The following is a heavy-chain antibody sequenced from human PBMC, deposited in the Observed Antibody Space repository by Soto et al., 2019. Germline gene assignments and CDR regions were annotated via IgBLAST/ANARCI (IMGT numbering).Heavy chain of an antibody. J-gene: IGHJ3*02. Sequence: GGSLRLSCAASGFTFGKNWMTWVRQAPGKGLEWVANIKADGSKQYYVDSVKGRFVISKDNAKSSLYLQMNNLRAEDTAIYYCARDVSAFDIWGQGTMVTVSS. CDR1: GFTFGKNW. V-gene: IGHV3-7*03. CDR2: IKADGSKQ. CDR3: ARDVSAFDI.